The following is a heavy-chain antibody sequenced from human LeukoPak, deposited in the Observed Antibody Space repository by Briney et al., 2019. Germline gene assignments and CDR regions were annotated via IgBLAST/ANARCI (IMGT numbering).Heavy chain of an antibody. J-gene: IGHJ2*01. CDR1: GGSISNDY. CDR3: ARVALGSYWYFDL. D-gene: IGHD2-15*01. CDR2: VYYSGST. V-gene: IGHV4-59*01. Sequence: PSETLSLTCTVSGGSISNDYWNWIRQPPGKGLEWIGFVYYSGSTNYNPSLESRVTISVDTSKNQFSLKLSSVTAADTAVYYCARVALGSYWYFDLWGRGTLVTVSS.